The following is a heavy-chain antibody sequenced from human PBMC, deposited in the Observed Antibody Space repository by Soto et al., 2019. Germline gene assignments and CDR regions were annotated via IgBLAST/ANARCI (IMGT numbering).Heavy chain of an antibody. CDR2: MNPNSGNG. Sequence: ASVKVSCKASGFSFTGYYIHWLRQGTGQGLEWMGWMNPNSGNGGYAQKFQGRVTMTRDTSTSTAYMELSSLTSDDTAIYYCARMATSGTLNWFDPWGQGTLVTVSS. J-gene: IGHJ5*02. CDR3: ARMATSGTLNWFDP. V-gene: IGHV1-8*02. CDR1: GFSFTGYY.